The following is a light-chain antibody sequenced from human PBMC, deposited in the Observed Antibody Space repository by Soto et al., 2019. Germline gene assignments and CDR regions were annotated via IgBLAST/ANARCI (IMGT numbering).Light chain of an antibody. V-gene: IGKV1-5*03. CDR1: QSINSW. J-gene: IGKJ1*01. Sequence: DIQMTQSPSTLSASVGDRVTITCRASQSINSWLAWYQQKPGKAPSLVIYKASILESGVPSRFSGSGSGTAFTLTISSLQPDDFATYYCQQYHSYSWTFGQGTKVDMK. CDR2: KAS. CDR3: QQYHSYSWT.